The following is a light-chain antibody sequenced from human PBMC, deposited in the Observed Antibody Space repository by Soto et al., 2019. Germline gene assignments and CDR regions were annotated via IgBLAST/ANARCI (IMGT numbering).Light chain of an antibody. CDR2: EAT. CDR1: SSDIGSSNL. CDR3: SSYTNINTRACV. Sequence: QSVLTQPASVSGSPGRSITISCTGTSSDIGSSNLVSWYQDHPGKAPKLIIYEATQRPSGISYRFSGSKSGNTASLTISGLQAEDEADYYCSSYTNINTRACVFGTGTKVTVL. V-gene: IGLV2-14*02. J-gene: IGLJ1*01.